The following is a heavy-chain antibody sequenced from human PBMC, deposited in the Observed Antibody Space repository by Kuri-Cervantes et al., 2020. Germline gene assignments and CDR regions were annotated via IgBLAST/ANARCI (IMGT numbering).Heavy chain of an antibody. CDR3: ARGAYSSSWYGGYFDY. Sequence: GESLKISCAASGFTFSSFGMHWVRQAPGKGLEWLAVIWYDGTEKYYADSVKGRFTVSRDNSKNTLYLQMNSLRAEDTAVYYCARGAYSSSWYGGYFDYWGQGTLVTVSS. CDR1: GFTFSSFG. D-gene: IGHD6-13*01. J-gene: IGHJ4*02. CDR2: IWYDGTEK. V-gene: IGHV3-33*01.